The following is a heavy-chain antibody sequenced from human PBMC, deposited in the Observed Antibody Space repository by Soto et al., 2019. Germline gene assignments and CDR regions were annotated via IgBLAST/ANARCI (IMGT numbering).Heavy chain of an antibody. D-gene: IGHD2-2*01. CDR1: GGTFSSYA. CDR2: IIPIFGTA. CDR3: ARDQLNRYCISTSCYAGWFDP. V-gene: IGHV1-69*13. J-gene: IGHJ5*02. Sequence: GASVKVSCNASGGTFSSYAISWVRQAPGQGLEWMGGIIPIFGTANYAQKFQGRVTITADESTSTAYMELSSLRSEDTAVYYCARDQLNRYCISTSCYAGWFDPWGQGTLVTVSS.